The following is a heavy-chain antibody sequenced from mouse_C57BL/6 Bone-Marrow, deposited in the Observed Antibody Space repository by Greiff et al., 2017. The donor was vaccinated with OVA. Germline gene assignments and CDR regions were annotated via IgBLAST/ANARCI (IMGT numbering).Heavy chain of an antibody. J-gene: IGHJ3*01. V-gene: IGHV2-9-1*01. CDR1: GFSLTSYA. D-gene: IGHD2-4*01. CDR3: ARTGLRRAWFAY. Sequence: VQRVESGPGLVAPSQSLSITCTVSGFSLTSYAISWVRQPPGKGLEWLGVIWTGGGTTYNSALKSRLIISKDNYKSHVFLKMSSLQTDDTARYYCARTGLRRAWFAYWGQGTLVTVSA. CDR2: IWTGGGT.